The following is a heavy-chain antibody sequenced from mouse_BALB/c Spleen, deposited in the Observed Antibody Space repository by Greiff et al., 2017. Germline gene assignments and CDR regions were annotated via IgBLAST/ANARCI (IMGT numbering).Heavy chain of an antibody. CDR1: GYSITSDYA. V-gene: IGHV3-2*02. CDR2: ISYSGST. D-gene: IGHD1-1*01. CDR3: ARRGGYYYGSSSYFDY. J-gene: IGHJ2*01. Sequence: VQLQQSGPGLVKPSQSLSLTCTVTGYSITSDYAWNWIRQFPGNKLEWMGYISYSGSTSYNPSLKSRISITRDTSKNQFFLQLNSVTTEDTATYYCARRGGYYYGSSSYFDYWGQGTTLTVSS.